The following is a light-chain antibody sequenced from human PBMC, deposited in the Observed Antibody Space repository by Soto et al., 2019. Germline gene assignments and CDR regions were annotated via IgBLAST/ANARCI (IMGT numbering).Light chain of an antibody. CDR1: QSISTY. Sequence: DIQMTQSPSSLSASVGDRVTITCRASQSISTYLNWYQQKVGKAPKLLIYAASSLQRGVPSRFSGSVSGTDFTLTISSLQPEDFATYSCQQSYSTPRTFGQGTKLEIK. J-gene: IGKJ2*02. CDR2: AAS. V-gene: IGKV1-39*01. CDR3: QQSYSTPRT.